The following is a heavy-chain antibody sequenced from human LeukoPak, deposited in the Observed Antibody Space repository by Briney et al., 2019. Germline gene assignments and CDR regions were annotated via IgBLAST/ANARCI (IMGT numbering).Heavy chain of an antibody. CDR3: ARKANDFWSGYYTRKYFDY. CDR1: GGTFYNYT. Sequence: SVKVSCKTSGGTFYNYTIRWVRQAPGQGLEWMGEIIPIFGTTNYAQKLQGRVTMTTDTSTSTAYMELRSLRSDDTAVYYCARKANDFWSGYYTRKYFDYWGQGTLVTVSS. D-gene: IGHD3-3*01. V-gene: IGHV1-69*05. CDR2: IIPIFGTT. J-gene: IGHJ4*02.